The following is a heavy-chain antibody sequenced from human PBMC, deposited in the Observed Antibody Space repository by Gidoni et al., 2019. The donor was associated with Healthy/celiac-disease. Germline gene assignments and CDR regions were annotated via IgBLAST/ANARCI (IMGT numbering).Heavy chain of an antibody. Sequence: EVQLLESGGGLVQPGGSMRLSCAASGFTFSSYAMSWVRQAPGKGLEWVSAISGSGGSTYYADSVKGRFTISRDNSKNTLYLQMNSLRAEDTAVYYCAKDPSSYNWFDPWGQGTLVTVSS. V-gene: IGHV3-23*01. J-gene: IGHJ5*02. CDR2: ISGSGGST. D-gene: IGHD3-10*01. CDR1: GFTFSSYA. CDR3: AKDPSSYNWFDP.